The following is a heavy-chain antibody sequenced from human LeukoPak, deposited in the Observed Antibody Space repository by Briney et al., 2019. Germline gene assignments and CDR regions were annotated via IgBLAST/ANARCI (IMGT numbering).Heavy chain of an antibody. D-gene: IGHD3-3*01. V-gene: IGHV3-15*01. J-gene: IGHJ4*02. CDR2: IKSKTDGGTT. Sequence: GGSLRLSCAASGFTFSNAWMSWVRQAPGKGLEWVGRIKSKTDGGTTDYAAPVKGRFTISRDDSKNTLYLQMNSLKTEDTAVYYSTTQYYDFWSGYPPIDYWGQGTLVTVSS. CDR1: GFTFSNAW. CDR3: TTQYYDFWSGYPPIDY.